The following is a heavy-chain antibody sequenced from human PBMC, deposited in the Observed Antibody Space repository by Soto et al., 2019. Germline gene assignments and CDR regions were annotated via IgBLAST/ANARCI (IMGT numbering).Heavy chain of an antibody. CDR2: INHSGST. J-gene: IGHJ4*02. CDR1: GGSFSGYY. CDR3: ARGGITMVRGVIKPSFDY. Sequence: SETLSLTCAVYGGSFSGYYWSWIRQPPGKGLEWIGEINHSGSTNYNPSLKSRVTISVDTSKNQFSLKLSSVTAADTAVYYCARGGITMVRGVIKPSFDYWGQGTLVTVSS. D-gene: IGHD3-10*01. V-gene: IGHV4-34*01.